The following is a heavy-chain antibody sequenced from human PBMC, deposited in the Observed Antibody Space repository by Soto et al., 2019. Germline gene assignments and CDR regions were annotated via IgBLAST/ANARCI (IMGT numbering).Heavy chain of an antibody. CDR3: AKVSPYDFWSGYYTGGGY. Sequence: GGSLRLSCAASGFTFSSYAMSWVRQAPGKGLEWVSAISGSGGSTYYADSVKGRFTISRDYSKNTLYLQMNSLRAEDTAVYYCAKVSPYDFWSGYYTGGGYWGQGTLVTVSS. J-gene: IGHJ4*02. V-gene: IGHV3-23*01. CDR2: ISGSGGST. D-gene: IGHD3-3*01. CDR1: GFTFSSYA.